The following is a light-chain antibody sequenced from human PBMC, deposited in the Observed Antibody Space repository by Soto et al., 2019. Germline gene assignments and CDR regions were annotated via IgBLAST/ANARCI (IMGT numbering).Light chain of an antibody. Sequence: EILMTQSPATVSVSPGERATLCCRASQSVSSTLAWYQQKPGQAPRLLIYGASTRATDIPARFSGSGSGTEFTLTISSLQSEDFAVYYCQQYYNWPRTFGQGTKVDIK. CDR1: QSVSST. CDR3: QQYYNWPRT. J-gene: IGKJ1*01. V-gene: IGKV3-15*01. CDR2: GAS.